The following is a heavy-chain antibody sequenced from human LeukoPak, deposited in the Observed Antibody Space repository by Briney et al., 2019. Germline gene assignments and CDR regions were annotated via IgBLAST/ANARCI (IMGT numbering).Heavy chain of an antibody. J-gene: IGHJ5*02. CDR2: IYYSGST. Sequence: PSETLSLTCTVSGGSISSYHWSWIRQPPGKGLEWIGYIYYSGSTNYNPSLKSRVTISVDTSKNQFSLKLSSVTAADTAVYYCARHQGVLGWFDPWGQGTLVTVSS. D-gene: IGHD2-15*01. V-gene: IGHV4-59*08. CDR3: ARHQGVLGWFDP. CDR1: GGSISSYH.